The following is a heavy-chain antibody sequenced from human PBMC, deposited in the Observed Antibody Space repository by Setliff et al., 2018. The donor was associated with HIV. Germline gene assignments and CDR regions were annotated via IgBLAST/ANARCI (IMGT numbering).Heavy chain of an antibody. CDR2: ISPDNGNT. J-gene: IGHJ4*02. D-gene: IGHD2-2*01. CDR1: GYTFTDYF. CDR3: ARDLEPAAMHVEGSSWYNDY. V-gene: IGHV1-2*02. Sequence: ASVKVSCKSSGYTFTDYFIHWVRQAPGQGLEWMGWISPDNGNTRISQRFRGSVTMTRDRSINTAYMELSGLTSDDTAVYYCARDLEPAAMHVEGSSWYNDYWGQGTLVTVSS.